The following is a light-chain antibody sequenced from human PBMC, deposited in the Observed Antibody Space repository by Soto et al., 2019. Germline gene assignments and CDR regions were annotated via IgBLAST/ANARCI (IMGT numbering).Light chain of an antibody. V-gene: IGKV3-20*01. CDR1: QSVGSSY. CDR2: DAS. Sequence: EIVLTQSPGTLSLSPGEGATLSCRASQSVGSSYLAWYQQRPGQAPRLLITDASNRATGVADRFSGSGSGTDFTLTISRLEPEDFAVYYCHQYGDSPQTFGQGTKVDIK. J-gene: IGKJ1*01. CDR3: HQYGDSPQT.